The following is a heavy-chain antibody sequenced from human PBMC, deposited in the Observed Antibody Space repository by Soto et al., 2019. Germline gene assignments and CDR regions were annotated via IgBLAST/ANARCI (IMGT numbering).Heavy chain of an antibody. V-gene: IGHV1-18*04. CDR2: ISAYNGNT. CDR3: VRMGYCSGGSCYSGSGDY. Sequence: GASVKVSCKASGYSFTSYGISWVRQAPGQGLEWMGWISAYNGNTAYAQKLQGRVTMTTDTSTNTAYMELRSLRSDDTALYYCVRMGYCSGGSCYSGSGDYWGQGILVTVSS. CDR1: GYSFTSYG. D-gene: IGHD2-15*01. J-gene: IGHJ4*02.